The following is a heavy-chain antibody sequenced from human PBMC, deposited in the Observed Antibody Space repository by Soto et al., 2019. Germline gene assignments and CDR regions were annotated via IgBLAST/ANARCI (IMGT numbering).Heavy chain of an antibody. Sequence: GASVKVSCKASGYTFTDYFMHWVRQAPGQGLEWMGWINPHSGGTNYAQKFQGRVTMTRDTSISTAYMELSGLRSDDTAVYYRAGIPEATGRFAPWGQGTLVTVSS. V-gene: IGHV1-2*02. CDR2: INPHSGGT. J-gene: IGHJ5*02. CDR1: GYTFTDYF. D-gene: IGHD1-20*01. CDR3: AGIPEATGRFAP.